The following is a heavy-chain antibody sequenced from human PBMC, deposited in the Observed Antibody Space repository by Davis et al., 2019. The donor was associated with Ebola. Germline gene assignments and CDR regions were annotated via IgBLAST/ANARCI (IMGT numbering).Heavy chain of an antibody. Sequence: GGSLRLSCAASGFTFSSYWMSWVRQAPGKGLEWVANIKQDGSEKYYVDSVKGRFTISRDNSKNTLYLQMNSLRAEDTAVYYCARGMNDLRDLYYYGMDVWGQGTTVTVSS. J-gene: IGHJ6*02. CDR3: ARGMNDLRDLYYYGMDV. CDR1: GFTFSSYW. D-gene: IGHD1-1*01. CDR2: IKQDGSEK. V-gene: IGHV3-7*01.